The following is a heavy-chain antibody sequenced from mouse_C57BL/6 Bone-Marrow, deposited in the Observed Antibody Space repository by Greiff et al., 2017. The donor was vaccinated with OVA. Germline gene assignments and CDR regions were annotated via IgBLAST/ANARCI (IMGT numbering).Heavy chain of an antibody. CDR1: GYTFTSYW. D-gene: IGHD1-1*01. Sequence: QVQLKQPGAELVKPGASVKLSCKASGYTFTSYWMHWVKQRPGQGLEWIGMIHPNSGSTNYNEKFKSKATLTVDKSSSTAYMQLSSLTSEDSAVYYCARHYGSSLAYWGQGTLVTVSA. J-gene: IGHJ3*01. CDR2: IHPNSGST. CDR3: ARHYGSSLAY. V-gene: IGHV1-64*01.